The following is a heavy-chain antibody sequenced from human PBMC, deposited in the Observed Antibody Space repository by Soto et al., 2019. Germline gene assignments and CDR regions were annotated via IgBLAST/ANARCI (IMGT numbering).Heavy chain of an antibody. D-gene: IGHD2-15*01. V-gene: IGHV3-43*01. J-gene: IGHJ4*02. CDR2: ISWDGGST. CDR1: GFTFNVFP. CDR3: ARVGCSGGACYNY. Sequence: PGGSLSLSCPPSGFTFNVFPMHWVRQAPGKGLEWVSLISWDGGSTYYADSVKGRFTISRDNAKNSLYLQMNSLRAEDTAVYYCARVGCSGGACYNYWGQGA.